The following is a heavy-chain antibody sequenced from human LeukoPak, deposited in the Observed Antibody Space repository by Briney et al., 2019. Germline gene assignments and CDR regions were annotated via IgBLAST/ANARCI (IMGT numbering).Heavy chain of an antibody. V-gene: IGHV1-69*05. D-gene: IGHD5-24*01. CDR3: AREREMRGLDY. J-gene: IGHJ4*02. CDR1: GGTFSSYA. Sequence: SVKVSCKASGGTFSSYAISWVRQAPGQGLEWMGGIIPILGTANCAQKFQGRVTITTDESTSTAYMELSSLRSEDTAVYYCAREREMRGLDYWGQGTLVTVSS. CDR2: IIPILGTA.